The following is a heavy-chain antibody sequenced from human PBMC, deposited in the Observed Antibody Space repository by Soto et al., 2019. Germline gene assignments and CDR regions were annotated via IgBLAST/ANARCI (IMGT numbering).Heavy chain of an antibody. D-gene: IGHD5-18*01. CDR1: GGTLSSYA. J-gene: IGHJ6*02. CDR3: ARGGDTAMVTYYYYGMDV. Sequence: QVQLVQSGAEVKKPGSSVKVSCKASGGTLSSYAISWVRQAPGQGLEWMGGIIPIFGTANYAQKFQGRVTITADESTSTAYMELSSLRSEDTAVYYCARGGDTAMVTYYYYGMDVWGQGTTVTVSS. CDR2: IIPIFGTA. V-gene: IGHV1-69*01.